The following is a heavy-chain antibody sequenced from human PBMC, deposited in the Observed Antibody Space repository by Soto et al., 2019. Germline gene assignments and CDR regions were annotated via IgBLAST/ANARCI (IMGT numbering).Heavy chain of an antibody. J-gene: IGHJ4*02. CDR2: ISGSGGST. Sequence: EVQLLESGGGLVQPGGSLRLSCAASGFTFNNYAMSWVRQAPGKGPEWVSVISGSGGSTYYADSVKGRFTISRDNSNNTLYLQMNSLRGEDTAVYYCAKRATGTYFDYWGQGTLVTVSS. V-gene: IGHV3-23*01. D-gene: IGHD1-1*01. CDR3: AKRATGTYFDY. CDR1: GFTFNNYA.